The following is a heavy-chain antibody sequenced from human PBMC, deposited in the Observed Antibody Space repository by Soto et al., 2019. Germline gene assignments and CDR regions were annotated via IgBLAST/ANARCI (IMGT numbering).Heavy chain of an antibody. D-gene: IGHD4-4*01. CDR2: ISADGSSR. Sequence: PGGSLRLSCAASGFTFSSYWMHWVRQGPGKGLVWVSRISADGSSRTHADSAKGRFTISRDNAKNTLYLQMDSLRAEDTAVYYCARGTVGLSDYWGQGTLVTVSS. J-gene: IGHJ4*02. CDR3: ARGTVGLSDY. V-gene: IGHV3-74*01. CDR1: GFTFSSYW.